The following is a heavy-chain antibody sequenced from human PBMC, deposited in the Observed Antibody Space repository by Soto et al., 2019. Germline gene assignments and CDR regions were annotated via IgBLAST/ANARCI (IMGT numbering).Heavy chain of an antibody. Sequence: ASVKVSCKASGYTFTSYGISWVRQAPGQGLEWMGGIGPDDGNTNYAQKFQSRVTMTEDTSTDTAYMELSSLRSEDTAVYYCATDLQQQLGYFDYWGQGTLVTVSS. D-gene: IGHD6-13*01. CDR3: ATDLQQQLGYFDY. CDR2: IGPDDGNT. CDR1: GYTFTSYG. J-gene: IGHJ4*02. V-gene: IGHV1-18*01.